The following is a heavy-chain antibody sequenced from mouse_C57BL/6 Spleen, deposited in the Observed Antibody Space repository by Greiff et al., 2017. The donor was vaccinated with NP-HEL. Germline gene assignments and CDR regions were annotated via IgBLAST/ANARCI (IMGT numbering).Heavy chain of an antibody. Sequence: VQLQQSGAELVKPGASVKISCKASGYAFSSYWMNWVKQRPGKGLEWIGQIYPGDGDTNYNGKFKGKATLTADKSSSTAYMQLSSLTSEDSAVYFCARHGNYFYAMDYWGQGTSVTVSS. CDR3: ARHGNYFYAMDY. CDR1: GYAFSSYW. J-gene: IGHJ4*01. V-gene: IGHV1-80*01. CDR2: IYPGDGDT. D-gene: IGHD2-1*01.